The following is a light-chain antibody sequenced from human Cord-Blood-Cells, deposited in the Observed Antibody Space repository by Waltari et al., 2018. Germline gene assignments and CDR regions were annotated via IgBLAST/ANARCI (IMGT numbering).Light chain of an antibody. CDR3: QSYDSSLSGSV. V-gene: IGLV1-40*01. CDR1: SSNIGAGYD. Sequence: QSVLTPPPSASGAPGQGVPISCTGRSSNIGAGYDLHWYQQLPGTAPKLLIYGNSNRPSGVPDRFSGSKSGTSASLAITGLQADDEADYYSQSYDSSLSGSVFGGGTKLTVL. CDR2: GNS. J-gene: IGLJ3*02.